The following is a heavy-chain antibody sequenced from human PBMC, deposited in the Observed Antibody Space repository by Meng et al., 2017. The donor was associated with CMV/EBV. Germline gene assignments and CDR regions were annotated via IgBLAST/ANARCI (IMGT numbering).Heavy chain of an antibody. V-gene: IGHV4-59*04. CDR3: AAGTSPLSDY. D-gene: IGHD6-13*01. CDR1: GGSISSYY. Sequence: LRLSCTVSGGSISSYYWSWIRQPPGKGLEWIGSIYYSGSTYYNPSLKSRVTISVDTSKNQFSLKLSSVTAADTAVYYCAAGTSPLSDYWGQGTLVTVSS. CDR2: IYYSGST. J-gene: IGHJ4*02.